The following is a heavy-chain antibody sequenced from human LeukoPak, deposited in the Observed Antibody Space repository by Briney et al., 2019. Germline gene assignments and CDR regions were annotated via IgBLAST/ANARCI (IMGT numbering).Heavy chain of an antibody. Sequence: PGGSLRLSCAASGFNFSSYAMSWVRQAPGKGLEWVSALSGSGGSTYYADSVKGRFTISRDNSKNTLYLQMNSLRAEDTAVYFCTTWVGAHFDFWGQGTLVTVSS. CDR3: TTWVGAHFDF. D-gene: IGHD1-26*01. J-gene: IGHJ4*02. CDR2: LSGSGGST. V-gene: IGHV3-23*01. CDR1: GFNFSSYA.